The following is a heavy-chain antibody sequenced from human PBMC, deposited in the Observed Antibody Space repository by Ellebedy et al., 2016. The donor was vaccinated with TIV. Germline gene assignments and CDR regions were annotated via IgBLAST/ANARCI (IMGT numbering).Heavy chain of an antibody. CDR3: AKGDEFWSGYSPTYHYGMDV. CDR2: LSGSGGRT. Sequence: GGSLRLSXAASGFTFGSYAMNWVRLAPGKGLEWVSGLSGSGGRTYYAESVKGRFAISRDNSKNTVSLLMNSLRADDMGVYCCAKGDEFWSGYSPTYHYGMDVWGQGTTVSVSS. CDR1: GFTFGSYA. J-gene: IGHJ6*02. D-gene: IGHD3-3*01. V-gene: IGHV3-23*01.